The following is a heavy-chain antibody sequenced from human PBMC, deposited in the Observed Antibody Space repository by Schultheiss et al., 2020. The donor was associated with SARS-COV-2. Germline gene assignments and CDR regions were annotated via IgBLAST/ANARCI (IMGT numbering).Heavy chain of an antibody. D-gene: IGHD2-15*01. J-gene: IGHJ4*02. CDR2: ISWNSGSI. V-gene: IGHV3-9*01. Sequence: GGSLRLSCAASGFTFDDYAMHWVRQAPGKGLEWVSGISWNSGSIGYADSVKGRFTISRDNSKNTLYLQMNSLRAEDTAVYYCAKGVATFLDYWGQGTLVTVSS. CDR1: GFTFDDYA. CDR3: AKGVATFLDY.